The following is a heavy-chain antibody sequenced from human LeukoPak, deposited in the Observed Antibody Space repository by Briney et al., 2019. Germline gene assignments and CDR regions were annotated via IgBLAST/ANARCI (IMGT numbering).Heavy chain of an antibody. CDR1: GYNFATYG. D-gene: IGHD2-21*01. CDR2: LNVYNGNT. V-gene: IGHV1-18*01. CDR3: ARSLQGDHFDV. Sequence: ASVKVSCKASGYNFATYGITWVRQAPGQGLEWMGWLNVYNGNTNSAQKIKGRVTMTTDTSTTTVYMGLRSLRSDDTAVYYCARSLQGDHFDVWGQGTMVTVSS. J-gene: IGHJ3*01.